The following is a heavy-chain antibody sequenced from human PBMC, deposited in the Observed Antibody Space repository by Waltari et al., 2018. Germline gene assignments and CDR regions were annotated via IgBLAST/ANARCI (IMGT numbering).Heavy chain of an antibody. Sequence: QVQLVQSGTEVKKPGASVRVSFKASGYTFPDHHLHWVRQPPGQGFEWMGWINPKNGDTSYAQNFLGRVTMTRDTSINTAYMDLSGLRSDDAAVFYCARDPGPIVGAPDFWGQGTLVTVSS. CDR1: GYTFPDHH. D-gene: IGHD1-26*01. V-gene: IGHV1-2*02. J-gene: IGHJ4*02. CDR3: ARDPGPIVGAPDF. CDR2: INPKNGDT.